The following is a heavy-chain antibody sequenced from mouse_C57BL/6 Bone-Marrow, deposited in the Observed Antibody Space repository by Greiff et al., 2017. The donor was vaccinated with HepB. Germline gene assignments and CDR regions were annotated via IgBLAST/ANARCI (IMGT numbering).Heavy chain of an antibody. D-gene: IGHD1-1*01. CDR3: ARDYYCLYYFDY. CDR2: IDPEDGET. V-gene: IGHV14-2*01. Sequence: VQLQQSGAELVKPGASVKLSCTASGFNIKDYYMHWVKQRTEQGLEWIGRIDPEDGETKYAPKFQGKATISADTSTNTAYLQIISLTSEDTAVYYWARDYYCLYYFDYGGQGTTLTVSA. CDR1: GFNIKDYY. J-gene: IGHJ2*01.